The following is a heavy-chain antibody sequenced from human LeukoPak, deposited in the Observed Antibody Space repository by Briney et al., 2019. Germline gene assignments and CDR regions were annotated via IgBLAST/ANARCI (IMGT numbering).Heavy chain of an antibody. CDR1: GAPLKSHY. CDR2: IYFSETT. Sequence: SETLSLTCSVSGAPLKSHYWTWIRQSPGKGLEWIGHIYFSETTKYNPSLKSRAGISADISKNQFSLNLRSVTAADTAVYCVSVYEYGDHFTWGRGTQVLVSS. CDR3: SVYEYGDHFT. V-gene: IGHV4-59*11. D-gene: IGHD4-17*01. J-gene: IGHJ4*02.